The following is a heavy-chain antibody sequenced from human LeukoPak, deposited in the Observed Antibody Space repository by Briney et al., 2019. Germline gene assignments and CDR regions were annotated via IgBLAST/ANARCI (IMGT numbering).Heavy chain of an antibody. V-gene: IGHV3-21*01. CDR1: GFTFSSYS. Sequence: GSLRLSCAASGFTFSSYSMNWVRQAPGKGLEWVSSISSSSSYIYYADSVKGRFTISRDNAKNSLYLQMNSLRAEDTAVYYCARDVELVITYYYYGMDVWGQGTTVTVSS. CDR3: ARDVELVITYYYYGMDV. CDR2: ISSSSSYI. J-gene: IGHJ6*02. D-gene: IGHD3-22*01.